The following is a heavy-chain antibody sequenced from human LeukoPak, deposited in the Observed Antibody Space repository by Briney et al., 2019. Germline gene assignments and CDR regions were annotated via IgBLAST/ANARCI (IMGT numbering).Heavy chain of an antibody. Sequence: GGSLRLSCAASGFTFSSYSMNWVRQAPGKGLEWVSSISSSSSYIYYADSVKGRFTISRDNAKNSLYLQMNSLRAEDTAVYYCARIAGTGTGGFDYWGQGTLVTVSS. D-gene: IGHD3-10*01. CDR2: ISSSSSYI. CDR1: GFTFSSYS. V-gene: IGHV3-21*01. J-gene: IGHJ4*02. CDR3: ARIAGTGTGGFDY.